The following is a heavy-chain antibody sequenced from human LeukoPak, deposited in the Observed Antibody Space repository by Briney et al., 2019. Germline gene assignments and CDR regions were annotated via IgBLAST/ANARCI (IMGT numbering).Heavy chain of an antibody. J-gene: IGHJ3*02. D-gene: IGHD3-22*01. CDR2: IYYSGST. V-gene: IGHV4-39*07. CDR1: GGSISSSSYY. Sequence: PSETLSLTCTVSGGSISSSSYYWGWIRQPPGKVLEWIVSIYYSGSTYYNPSLKSRVTITVNTSKNQFSLKLSSVTAADTAVYYCARGGLGSSGYYDFDIWGQGTMVTVSS. CDR3: ARGGLGSSGYYDFDI.